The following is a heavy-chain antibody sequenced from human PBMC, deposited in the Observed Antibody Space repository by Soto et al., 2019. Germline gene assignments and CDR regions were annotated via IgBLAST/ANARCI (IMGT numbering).Heavy chain of an antibody. V-gene: IGHV3-23*01. D-gene: IGHD4-4*01. J-gene: IGHJ4*02. CDR1: GFTFSSYA. CDR2: ISGSGGST. CDR3: AKDLEDLQEVFDY. Sequence: GGSLRLSCAASGFTFSSYAMSWVRQAPGKGLEWISGISGSGGSTYYAASVKGRFTISRDNSQKTLYLQMNRLRAEDTAIYYCAKDLEDLQEVFDYWGQGTLVTVSS.